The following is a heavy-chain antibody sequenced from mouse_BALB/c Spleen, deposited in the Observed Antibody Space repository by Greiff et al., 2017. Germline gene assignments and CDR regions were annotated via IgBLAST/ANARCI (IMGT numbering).Heavy chain of an antibody. CDR2: ISNGGGST. V-gene: IGHV5-12-2*01. D-gene: IGHD2-14*01. CDR3: ARHGYDRGPSYYAMDY. J-gene: IGHJ4*01. CDR1: GFTFSSYT. Sequence: EVQVVESGGGLVQPGGSLKLSCAASGFTFSSYTMSWVRQTPEKRLEWVAYISNGGGSTYYPDTVKGRFTISRDNAKNTLYLQMSSLKSEDTAMYYCARHGYDRGPSYYAMDYWGQGTSVTVSS.